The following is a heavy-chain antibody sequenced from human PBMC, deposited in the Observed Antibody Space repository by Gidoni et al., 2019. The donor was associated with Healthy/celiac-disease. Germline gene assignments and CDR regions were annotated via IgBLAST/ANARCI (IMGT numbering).Heavy chain of an antibody. CDR1: GGTFSSYA. CDR3: ARVPYGGNTHYYYYYYMDV. Sequence: QVQLLQSGAAVKKPGSSVKVSCKASGGTFSSYAISWGRQAPGQGLEWMGGIIPIFGTANYAQKFQGRVTITADKSTSTAYMELSSLRSEDTAVYYCARVPYGGNTHYYYYYYMDVWGKGTTVTVSS. CDR2: IIPIFGTA. J-gene: IGHJ6*03. V-gene: IGHV1-69*06. D-gene: IGHD4-17*01.